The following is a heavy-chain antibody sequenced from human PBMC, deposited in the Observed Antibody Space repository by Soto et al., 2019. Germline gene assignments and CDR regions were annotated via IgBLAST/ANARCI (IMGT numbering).Heavy chain of an antibody. CDR1: GGSISSGGYY. J-gene: IGHJ6*02. V-gene: IGHV4-31*02. CDR2: IYYSGST. CDR3: ARVCGGDCHHGMDV. D-gene: IGHD2-21*02. Sequence: SETLSLTCTVSGGSISSGGYYWSWIRQHPGKGLEWIGYIYYSGSTYYNPSLKSRVTISVDTSKNQLSLKLSSVTAADTAVYYWARVCGGDCHHGMDVWDQGTTVTVSS.